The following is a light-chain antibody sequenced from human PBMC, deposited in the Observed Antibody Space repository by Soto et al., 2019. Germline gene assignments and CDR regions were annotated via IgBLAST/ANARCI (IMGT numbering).Light chain of an antibody. V-gene: IGLV2-14*03. J-gene: IGLJ1*01. CDR2: NVY. Sequence: QSALTQPASVSGSPGQSITISCTGTSSDVGAYNFVSWHQQHPGKAPKLMIYNVYDRPAGISYRFSGSKSGNTASLTISGIQGEGEADYDCSAFAVSRTDVFGTGTQLTVL. CDR3: SAFAVSRTDV. CDR1: SSDVGAYNF.